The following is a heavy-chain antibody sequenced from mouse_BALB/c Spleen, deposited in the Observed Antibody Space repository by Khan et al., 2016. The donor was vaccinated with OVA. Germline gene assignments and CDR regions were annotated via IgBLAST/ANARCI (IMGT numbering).Heavy chain of an antibody. V-gene: IGHV3-2*02. J-gene: IGHJ3*01. CDR1: GYSITSDYA. CDR2: INYSGGT. Sequence: EVQLQESGPGLVKPSQSLSLTCTVTGYSITSDYAWNWIRQFPGNKLEWMGYINYSGGTSSLPSLKSRISITRETSKNQFFLQLNSVTTEDSATYYCARWFTYWGQGTLVTVS. CDR3: ARWFTY.